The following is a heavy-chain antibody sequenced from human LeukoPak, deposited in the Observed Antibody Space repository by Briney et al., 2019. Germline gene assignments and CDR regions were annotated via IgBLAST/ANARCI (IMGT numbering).Heavy chain of an antibody. CDR1: GFTFSSYA. CDR3: AKQHIREPLSYFDY. V-gene: IGHV3-23*01. Sequence: GGSLRLSCAASGFTFSSYAMSRVRQAPGKGLEWVSGISGSGGSTYYADSVKGRFTISRDNSKNTLYLQMNSLRAEDTAVYYCAKQHIREPLSYFDYWGQGTLVTVSS. J-gene: IGHJ4*02. CDR2: ISGSGGST. D-gene: IGHD5-24*01.